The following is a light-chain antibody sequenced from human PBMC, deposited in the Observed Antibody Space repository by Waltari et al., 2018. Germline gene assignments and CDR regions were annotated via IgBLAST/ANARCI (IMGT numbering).Light chain of an antibody. J-gene: IGKJ1*01. CDR2: GAS. Sequence: EIVLTQSPGTLSLSPGERATLSCVASQGVSSTFFAWYQQKHGQAPRILIYGASFRAAGIPDRVSGSASGTHFTLTISRLEPEDFAVYYCQQFSTSPWTFGQGTKVEFK. CDR1: QGVSSTF. V-gene: IGKV3-20*01. CDR3: QQFSTSPWT.